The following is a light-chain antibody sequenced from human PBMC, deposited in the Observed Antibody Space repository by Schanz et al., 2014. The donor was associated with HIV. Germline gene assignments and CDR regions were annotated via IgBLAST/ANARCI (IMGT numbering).Light chain of an antibody. CDR2: RNN. CDR1: TSSIKTNT. V-gene: IGLV1-44*01. CDR3: NSYTRTSTPV. Sequence: QSVLTQAPSASGTPGQRVTISCSGSTSSIKTNTVNWFQQLPGTAPNLLISRNNQRPSGVPDRFSGSKSGTSASLAISGLRFEDEADYYCNSYTRTSTPVFGGGTKLTVL. J-gene: IGLJ2*01.